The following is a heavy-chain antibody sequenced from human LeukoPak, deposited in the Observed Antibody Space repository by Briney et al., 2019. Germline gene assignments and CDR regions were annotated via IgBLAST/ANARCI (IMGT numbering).Heavy chain of an antibody. CDR3: ARSSIVVVTAHSFDC. CDR1: GYTFTSYG. V-gene: IGHV1-18*01. D-gene: IGHD2-21*02. CDR2: ISAYNGNT. J-gene: IGHJ4*02. Sequence: ASVKVSCKASGYTFTSYGISRVRQAPGQGLEWMGWISAYNGNTNYAQKLQGRVTMTTDTSTSTAYMELRSLRSDDTAVYYCARSSIVVVTAHSFDCWGQGTLVTVSS.